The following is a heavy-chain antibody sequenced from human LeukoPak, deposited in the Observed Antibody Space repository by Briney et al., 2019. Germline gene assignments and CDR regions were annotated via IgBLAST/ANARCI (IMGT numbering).Heavy chain of an antibody. CDR3: VRKTLTGPVY. Sequence: GGSLRLSCAASGFSFSSYEMNWVRQAPGKGLEWVSYISRGSHNIYYADSVKGRFTIYRDNTKNSLHLQMNSLRAEDTAVYYCVRKTLTGPVYWGQGALVTVSS. J-gene: IGHJ4*02. V-gene: IGHV3-48*03. CDR2: ISRGSHNI. D-gene: IGHD3-9*01. CDR1: GFSFSSYE.